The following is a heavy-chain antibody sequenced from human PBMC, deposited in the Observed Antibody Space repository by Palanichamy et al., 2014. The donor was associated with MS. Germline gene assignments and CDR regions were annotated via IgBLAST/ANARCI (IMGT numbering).Heavy chain of an antibody. CDR1: GFTFRTSS. J-gene: IGHJ4*02. V-gene: IGHV3-48*02. CDR3: ARDVGFDY. D-gene: IGHD1-26*01. Sequence: EVQLVESGGGLGQPGGSLRLSCATSGFTFRTSSMNWVRQAPGKGLEWISFISSSSDSIYYADSVKGRFTISRDNAKNSLYLQMNSLRDDDTAVYYCARDVGFDYWGQGTLVTVSS. CDR2: ISSSSDSI.